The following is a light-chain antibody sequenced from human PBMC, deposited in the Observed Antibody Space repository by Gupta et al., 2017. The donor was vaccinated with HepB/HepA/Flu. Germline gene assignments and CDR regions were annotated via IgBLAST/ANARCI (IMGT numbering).Light chain of an antibody. CDR3: QQSDSTPLT. CDR2: AAS. CDR1: QSISSY. Sequence: DLQMTQSPSSLSASVGDRVTIICRASQSISSYLNWYQRKTGKAPKLLIYAASSLQSGVPSRFSGSGSGTEFTLTISRLQPEDFVTYYCQQSDSTPLTFGGGTKVEIK. V-gene: IGKV1-39*01. J-gene: IGKJ4*01.